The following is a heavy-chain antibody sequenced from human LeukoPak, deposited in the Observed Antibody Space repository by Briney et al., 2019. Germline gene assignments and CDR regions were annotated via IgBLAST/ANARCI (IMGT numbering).Heavy chain of an antibody. V-gene: IGHV3-23*01. D-gene: IGHD6-19*01. CDR2: ISGSGGST. Sequence: PGGSVRLSCAASGFTFSSYAMSWVRQAPGKGLEWVSAISGSGGSTYYADSVKGRFTISRDNSKNTLYLQMNSLRAEDTAVYYGAKNTQWQPHVWGQETLVTVSS. CDR3: AKNTQWQPHV. J-gene: IGHJ4*02. CDR1: GFTFSSYA.